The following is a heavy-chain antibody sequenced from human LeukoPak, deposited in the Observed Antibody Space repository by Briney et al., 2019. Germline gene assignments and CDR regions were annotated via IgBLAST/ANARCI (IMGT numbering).Heavy chain of an antibody. D-gene: IGHD6-19*01. Sequence: SETLSLTCAVYGGSFSGYYXSXIXQPPGXGLEWXGEINHSGSTNYNPSLKSRVTISVDTSKNQFSLKLSSVTAADTAVYYCAREPVAGTAKEYYFDYWGQGTLVTVSS. CDR2: INHSGST. CDR3: AREPVAGTAKEYYFDY. V-gene: IGHV4-34*01. CDR1: GGSFSGYY. J-gene: IGHJ4*02.